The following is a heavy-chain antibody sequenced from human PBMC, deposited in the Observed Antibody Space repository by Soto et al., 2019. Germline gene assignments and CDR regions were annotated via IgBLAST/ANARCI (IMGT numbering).Heavy chain of an antibody. Sequence: QVQLVESGGGVVQPGRSLRLSCAASGFTFSSYGMHWVRQAPGKGLEWVAVISYDGSNKYYADSVKGRFTISRDNSKNTLYLQMNSLRAEDTAVYYCAKDSRSHDWYFDLWGRGTLVTVSS. J-gene: IGHJ2*01. V-gene: IGHV3-30*18. CDR3: AKDSRSHDWYFDL. CDR2: ISYDGSNK. CDR1: GFTFSSYG.